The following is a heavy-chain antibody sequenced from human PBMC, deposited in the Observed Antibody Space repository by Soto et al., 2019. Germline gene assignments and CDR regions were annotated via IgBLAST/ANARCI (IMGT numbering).Heavy chain of an antibody. D-gene: IGHD6-6*01. CDR2: IGTAGDT. CDR3: ARVKLGYGMDV. CDR1: GFTFSSYD. Sequence: GGSLRLSCAASGFTFSSYDMHWVRQATGKGLEWVSAIGTAGDTYYPGSVKGRFTISRENAKNSLYLQMNSLRAGDTAVYYCARVKLGYGMDVWGQGTTVTVSS. V-gene: IGHV3-13*01. J-gene: IGHJ6*02.